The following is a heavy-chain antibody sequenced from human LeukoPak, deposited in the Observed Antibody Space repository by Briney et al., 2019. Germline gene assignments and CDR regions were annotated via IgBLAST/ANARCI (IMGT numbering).Heavy chain of an antibody. D-gene: IGHD3-22*01. CDR3: ARGYYDSSGYYSTRPYYYYYYMDV. Sequence: SETLSLTCTVSGGSISSYYWSWIRQPPGKGLEWIGYIYYSGSTNYNPSLKSRVTMSVDTSKNQFSLKLSSVTAADTAVYYCARGYYDSSGYYSTRPYYYYYYMDVWGKGTTVTISS. J-gene: IGHJ6*03. CDR2: IYYSGST. V-gene: IGHV4-59*01. CDR1: GGSISSYY.